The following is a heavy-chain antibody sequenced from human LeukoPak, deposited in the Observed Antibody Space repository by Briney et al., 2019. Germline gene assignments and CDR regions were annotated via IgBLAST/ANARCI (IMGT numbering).Heavy chain of an antibody. CDR1: GFTFSSYA. J-gene: IGHJ4*02. CDR2: ISGSGGST. V-gene: IGHV3-23*01. D-gene: IGHD3-3*01. Sequence: PGGSLRLSCAASGFTFSSYAMSWVRQAPGKGLEWVSAISGSGGSTYYADSVKGRFTISRDNSKNTLYLQMNSLRAEDTAVYYCAKADYYDFWSGCFDYWGQGTLVTVSS. CDR3: AKADYYDFWSGCFDY.